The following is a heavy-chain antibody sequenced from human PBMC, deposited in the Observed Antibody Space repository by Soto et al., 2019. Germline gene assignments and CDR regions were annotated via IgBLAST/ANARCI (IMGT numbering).Heavy chain of an antibody. V-gene: IGHV4-31*03. J-gene: IGHJ5*02. CDR2: IYYSGNT. Sequence: PSETLSLTCTFSGGSISVDYYYWSWIRQHPGKGLEWIGYIYYSGNTYYNPSLKSRVTISVDTSKNQFSLKLSSVTAADTAVYYCAGSLGGWFDPWGQGSLVTVSS. CDR1: GGSISVDYYY. CDR3: AGSLGGWFDP. D-gene: IGHD3-16*01.